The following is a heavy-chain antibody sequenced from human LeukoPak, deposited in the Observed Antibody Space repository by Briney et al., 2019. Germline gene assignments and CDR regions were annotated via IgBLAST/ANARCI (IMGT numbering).Heavy chain of an antibody. D-gene: IGHD3-16*02. CDR2: IIPIFGTA. Sequence: SVKVSCKASGGIFSSYAINWVRQAPGQGLEWMGRIIPIFGTANNAQKFKGRVTITADKSTRTAYMELSSLRSEDTALYYCAKGSRLREGGSYRFWGQGTLVTVSS. CDR3: AKGSRLREGGSYRF. J-gene: IGHJ4*02. V-gene: IGHV1-69*06. CDR1: GGIFSSYA.